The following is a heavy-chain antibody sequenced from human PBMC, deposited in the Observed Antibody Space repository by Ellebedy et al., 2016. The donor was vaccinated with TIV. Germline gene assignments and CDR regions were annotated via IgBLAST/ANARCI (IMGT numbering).Heavy chain of an antibody. J-gene: IGHJ6*02. CDR3: ARDQEIVVVVAATSQLYYYGMDV. Sequence: ASVKVSCXASGYTFTGYYMHWVRQAPGQGLEWMGWINPNSGGTNYAQKFQGRVTMTRDTSISPAYMELSMLRSDDTAVYYCARDQEIVVVVAATSQLYYYGMDVWGQGTTVTVSS. D-gene: IGHD2-15*01. CDR2: INPNSGGT. CDR1: GYTFTGYY. V-gene: IGHV1-2*02.